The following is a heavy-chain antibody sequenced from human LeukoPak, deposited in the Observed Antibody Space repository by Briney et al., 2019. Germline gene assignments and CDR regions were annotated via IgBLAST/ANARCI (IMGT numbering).Heavy chain of an antibody. CDR3: ARVRIYYDSSGYDY. V-gene: IGHV3-23*01. CDR1: GYSFSSYA. D-gene: IGHD3-22*01. CDR2: INGRGDST. Sequence: GGSLRLSCAASGYSFSSYAMSWVRQAPGKGLEWVSGINGRGDSTVYADSVKGRFTISRDNSKNTLYLQMNSLRAEDTAVYYCARVRIYYDSSGYDYWGQGTLVTVSS. J-gene: IGHJ4*02.